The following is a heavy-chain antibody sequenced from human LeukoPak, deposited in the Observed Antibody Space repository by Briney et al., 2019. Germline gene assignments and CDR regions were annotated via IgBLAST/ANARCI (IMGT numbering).Heavy chain of an antibody. CDR1: GGSISNSIHY. CDR3: ARLGKYYTGYSSSSRGRYIDY. Sequence: SETLSLTCTVSGGSISNSIHYWGWIRQPPGKGLEWIGNIYYSGSTYYNPSLKSRVTISVDTSKNQFSLKLSSVTAADTAVYYCARLGKYYTGYSSSSRGRYIDYWGQGTLVTVSS. V-gene: IGHV4-39*07. CDR2: IYYSGST. D-gene: IGHD6-13*01. J-gene: IGHJ4*02.